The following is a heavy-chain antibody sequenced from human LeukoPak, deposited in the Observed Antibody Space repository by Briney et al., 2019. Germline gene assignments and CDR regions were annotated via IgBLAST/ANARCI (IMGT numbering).Heavy chain of an antibody. CDR1: GGSISSGGYY. D-gene: IGHD3-9*01. CDR3: ARAHRDYDILTGFSFDY. J-gene: IGHJ4*02. V-gene: IGHV4-31*03. Sequence: SETLSLTCTVSGGSISSGGYYWSWIRQHPGKGLEWIGYIYYSGSTYYNPSLKSRVTISVDTSKNQFSLKLSSVTAADTAVYYCARAHRDYDILTGFSFDYWGQRTLVTVSS. CDR2: IYYSGST.